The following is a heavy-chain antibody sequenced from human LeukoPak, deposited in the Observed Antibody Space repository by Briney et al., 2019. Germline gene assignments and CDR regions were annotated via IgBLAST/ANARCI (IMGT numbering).Heavy chain of an antibody. J-gene: IGHJ6*03. D-gene: IGHD1-26*01. CDR1: GFSLSTSGVG. Sequence: SGPTLVKPTQTLTLTCTFSGFSLSTSGVGVGWIRQPPGKALEWLALIYWDDDKRYSPSLRSRLTITKDTSKNQVVLTMTNMDPVDTATYYCAHIYRFYYYYYMDVWGKGTTVTVSS. V-gene: IGHV2-5*02. CDR3: AHIYRFYYYYYMDV. CDR2: IYWDDDK.